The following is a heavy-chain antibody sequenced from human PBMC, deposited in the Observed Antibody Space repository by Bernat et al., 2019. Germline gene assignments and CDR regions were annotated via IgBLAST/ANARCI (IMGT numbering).Heavy chain of an antibody. J-gene: IGHJ4*02. CDR1: GFTFSSYS. D-gene: IGHD1-26*01. CDR2: ISSGSSTI. V-gene: IGHV3-48*01. CDR3: ARAGSGSYNRGDHYFDY. Sequence: EVQLVESGGGLVQPGGSLRLSCAASGFTFSSYSMNWVRQAPGKGLEWVSYISSGSSTIYYADSVKGRFTISRDNAKNSLYLQMNSLRAADTAVYYCARAGSGSYNRGDHYFDYWGQGALVTVSS.